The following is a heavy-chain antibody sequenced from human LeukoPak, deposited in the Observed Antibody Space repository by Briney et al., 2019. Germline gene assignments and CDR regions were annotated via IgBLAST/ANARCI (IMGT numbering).Heavy chain of an antibody. CDR3: ARGFADFVWGSYPSSY. CDR2: ITGSSTYI. J-gene: IGHJ4*02. D-gene: IGHD3-16*02. V-gene: IGHV3-21*01. CDR1: GFTFSSYS. Sequence: GDSLRLSCAASGFTFSSYSMNRVRQAPGKGLEWVSSITGSSTYIHYADSVKGRFTISRDNAKNSLCLQMNSLRAEDTAVYYCARGFADFVWGSYPSSYWGQGILVTVSS.